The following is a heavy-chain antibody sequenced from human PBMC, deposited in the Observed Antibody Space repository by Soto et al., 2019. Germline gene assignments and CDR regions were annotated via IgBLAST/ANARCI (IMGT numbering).Heavy chain of an antibody. CDR2: ISGSGGST. V-gene: IGHV3-23*01. CDR1: GFTFSSYA. CDR3: AKSPAAYYYYGMDV. D-gene: IGHD6-25*01. J-gene: IGHJ6*02. Sequence: GGSLRLSCAASGFTFSSYAMSWVRQAPGKGLEWVSAISGSGGSTYYADSVKGRFTISRDNSKNTLYLQMNSLRAEDTAVYYCAKSPAAYYYYGMDVWGQGXTVTVSS.